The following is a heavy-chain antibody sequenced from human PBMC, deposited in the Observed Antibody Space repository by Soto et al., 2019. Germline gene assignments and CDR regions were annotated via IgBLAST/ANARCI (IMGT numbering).Heavy chain of an antibody. Sequence: LGESLKISCKGSEYSFSTYWIAWVRQMPGKGLEWMGIIYPGDSDTRYSPSFQGQVTISADKSSSTAHLQWSSLKASDTAMYYCARQKHNVDTVDYDYWGQGTLVTVSS. CDR2: IYPGDSDT. V-gene: IGHV5-51*01. CDR1: EYSFSTYW. CDR3: ARQKHNVDTVDYDY. D-gene: IGHD5-18*01. J-gene: IGHJ4*02.